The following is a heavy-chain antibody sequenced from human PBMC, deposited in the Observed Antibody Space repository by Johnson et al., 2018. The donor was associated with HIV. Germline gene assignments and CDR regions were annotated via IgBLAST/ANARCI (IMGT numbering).Heavy chain of an antibody. Sequence: VQLVESGGGVIRPGGSLRLSCAASGFTFDGYGMSWVRQAPGKGLEWVSGIDWSGGRTGYADSVKGRFTISRDNSKNTLYLQMNSLRAEDTAVYYCAKRGSTMIGGAGAFDIWGQGTMVTVSS. CDR1: GFTFDGYG. J-gene: IGHJ3*02. CDR2: IDWSGGRT. V-gene: IGHV3-20*04. D-gene: IGHD3-22*01. CDR3: AKRGSTMIGGAGAFDI.